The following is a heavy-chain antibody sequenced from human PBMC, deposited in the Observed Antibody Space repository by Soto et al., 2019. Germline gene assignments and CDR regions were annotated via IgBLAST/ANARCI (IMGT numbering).Heavy chain of an antibody. CDR3: TRVSGGYYYGVDV. CDR2: IYHSGRT. J-gene: IGHJ6*02. CDR1: GGSISSSNW. V-gene: IGHV4-4*02. D-gene: IGHD1-26*01. Sequence: QVQLQESGPGLVKPSGTLSLTCAVSGGSISSSNWWSWVRQPPGKGLEWIGEIYHSGRTNYNPSRKSRVTISVDKSKDQFSLVLISVTAADAAVDYWTRVSGGYYYGVDVWGQGTTVPVSS.